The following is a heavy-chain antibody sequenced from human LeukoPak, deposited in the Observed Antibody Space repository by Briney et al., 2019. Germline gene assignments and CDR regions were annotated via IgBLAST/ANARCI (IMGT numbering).Heavy chain of an antibody. CDR3: ARVHAYGGNTLDY. CDR2: ISYDGSNK. D-gene: IGHD4-23*01. J-gene: IGHJ4*02. V-gene: IGHV3-30-3*01. Sequence: GGSLRLSCAASGFTFSSYAMHWVRQAPGKGLEWVAVISYDGSNKYYADSVKGRFTISRDNSKNTLYLQMNSLRAEDTAVYYCARVHAYGGNTLDYWGQGTLVTVSS. CDR1: GFTFSSYA.